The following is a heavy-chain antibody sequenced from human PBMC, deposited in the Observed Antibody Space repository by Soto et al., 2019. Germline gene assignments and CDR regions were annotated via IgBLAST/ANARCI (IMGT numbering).Heavy chain of an antibody. CDR2: MYSGGNT. D-gene: IGHD3-22*01. J-gene: IGHJ5*02. V-gene: IGHV4-39*01. Sequence: QLQLQESGPGLVKPSETLSLTCTVSGGSFSSSTYYWGWIRQPPGKGLEWIGSMYSGGNTYYNPSLKSRVTLSVDTSKSHFSLKLTSVTAADTAMYYCARQPYDSTGYYYGAWGQGTLVTVSS. CDR1: GGSFSSSTYY. CDR3: ARQPYDSTGYYYGA.